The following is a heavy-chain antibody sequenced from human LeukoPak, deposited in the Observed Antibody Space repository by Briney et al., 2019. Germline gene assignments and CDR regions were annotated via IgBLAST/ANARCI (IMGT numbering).Heavy chain of an antibody. V-gene: IGHV6-1*01. Sequence: SQTLSLTCAISGDSVSSNRAAWNWIRQSPSRGLEWLGRTYYRSKWYNDYAVSVKSRITINPDTSKNQFSLQLNSVTPEDTAVYYCARDQRDYYGSGSYFGAFDIWGQGTMVTVSS. CDR2: TYYRSKWYN. J-gene: IGHJ3*02. D-gene: IGHD3-10*01. CDR3: ARDQRDYYGSGSYFGAFDI. CDR1: GDSVSSNRAA.